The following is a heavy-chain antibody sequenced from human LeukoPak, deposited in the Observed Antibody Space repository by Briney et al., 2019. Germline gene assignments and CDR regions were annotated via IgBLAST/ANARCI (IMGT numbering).Heavy chain of an antibody. CDR3: ARDGLPAASDY. CDR2: IKQDGSEQ. CDR1: GFTLRNYL. J-gene: IGHJ4*02. V-gene: IGHV3-7*05. D-gene: IGHD2-2*01. Sequence: GGSLRLSCAASGFTLRNYLMNWVRLAPGKGLEWVANIKQDGSEQYYVDSLKGRFTISRDNAKNSLYLQRNSLRAEDTAVYYCARDGLPAASDYWGQGTLVTVSS.